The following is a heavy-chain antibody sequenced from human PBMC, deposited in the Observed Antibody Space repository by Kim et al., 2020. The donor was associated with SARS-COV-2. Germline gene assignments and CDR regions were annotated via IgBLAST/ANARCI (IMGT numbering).Heavy chain of an antibody. D-gene: IGHD7-27*01. CDR3: ARLILPTDWGYYYYHGMDV. J-gene: IGHJ6*02. V-gene: IGHV3-48*03. Sequence: RFTISRDNAKNSLYLQMNSMIAEDAAVYYCARLILPTDWGYYYYHGMDVWGQGTTVTVSS.